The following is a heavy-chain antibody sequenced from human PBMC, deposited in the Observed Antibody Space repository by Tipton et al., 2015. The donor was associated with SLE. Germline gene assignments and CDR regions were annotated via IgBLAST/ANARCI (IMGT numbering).Heavy chain of an antibody. V-gene: IGHV3-49*04. D-gene: IGHD1-26*01. J-gene: IGHJ6*03. Sequence: SLRLSCAASGFILSGFEMNWVRQAPGGGLEWVGLIRSTPYGGTTESAASVKGRFTISRDDSKNTAYLQMNSLKIEDTAVYYCSRATGRVGNYYYYYMDVWGEGSTVTVSS. CDR1: GFILSGFE. CDR3: SRATGRVGNYYYYYMDV. CDR2: IRSTPYGGTT.